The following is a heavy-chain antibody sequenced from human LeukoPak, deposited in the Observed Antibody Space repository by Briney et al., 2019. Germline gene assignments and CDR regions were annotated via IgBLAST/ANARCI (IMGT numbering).Heavy chain of an antibody. D-gene: IGHD2-15*01. CDR2: IRKKANSYTT. J-gene: IGHJ4*02. Sequence: PGGSLRLSCAASGFTFSDHYIDWVRQAPGKGLEWVGRIRKKANSYTTEYAASVKGRFTISRDDSKNSLYLQMNSLKTEDTAVYYCASGYCTGGSCYAGHYWGQGTLVTVSS. CDR3: ASGYCTGGSCYAGHY. CDR1: GFTFSDHY. V-gene: IGHV3-72*01.